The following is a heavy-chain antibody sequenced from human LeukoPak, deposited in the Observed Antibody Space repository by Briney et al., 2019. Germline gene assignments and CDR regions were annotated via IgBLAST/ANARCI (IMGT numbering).Heavy chain of an antibody. V-gene: IGHV4-59*01. CDR1: GGSISSYY. CDR2: IYYSGST. Sequence: SATLSLTCTVSGGSISSYYWSWIRQPPGKGLEWIGYIYYSGSTNYNPSLKSRVTISVDTSKNQFSLKLSSVTAADTAVYYCARELTMISPGAFDIWGQGTMVTVSS. CDR3: ARELTMISPGAFDI. D-gene: IGHD3-22*01. J-gene: IGHJ3*02.